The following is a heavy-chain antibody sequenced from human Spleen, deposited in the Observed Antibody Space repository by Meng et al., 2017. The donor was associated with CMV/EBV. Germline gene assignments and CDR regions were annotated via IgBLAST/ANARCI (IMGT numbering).Heavy chain of an antibody. CDR2: IYYSGST. D-gene: IGHD6-6*01. Sequence: SETLSLTCTVSGGSISSYYWSWLRQPPGKGLEWIGYIYYSGSTTYNSSLKSRVTISVDTSKNQFSLKLSSVTAADTAVYYCARVYASSSSGGYSYFYGMDVWGQGTTVTVSS. CDR1: GGSISSYY. V-gene: IGHV4-59*01. J-gene: IGHJ6*02. CDR3: ARVYASSSSGGYSYFYGMDV.